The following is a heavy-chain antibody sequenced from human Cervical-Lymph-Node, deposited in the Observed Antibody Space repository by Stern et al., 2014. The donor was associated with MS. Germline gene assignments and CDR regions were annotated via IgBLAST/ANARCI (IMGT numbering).Heavy chain of an antibody. CDR2: ISGSSSSYT. CDR3: AMGIAVAGQPH. D-gene: IGHD6-19*01. V-gene: IGHV3-21*06. Sequence: EVQLVESGGGLVKPGGSLRLSCAASGFKFSSYTMNWVRQAPGKGLEWVSSISGSSSSYTYYADSVKGRFTTSRDNAKNSLYLQMNSLRAEDTALYYCAMGIAVAGQPHWGQGTLVTVSS. J-gene: IGHJ4*02. CDR1: GFKFSSYT.